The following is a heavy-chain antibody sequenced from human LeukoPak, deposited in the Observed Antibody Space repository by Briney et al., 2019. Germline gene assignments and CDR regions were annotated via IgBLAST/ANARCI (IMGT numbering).Heavy chain of an antibody. CDR2: VYYSGTT. CDR3: ARQIEQWLVLDYFDY. D-gene: IGHD6-19*01. Sequence: SETLSLTCSVSGDSIISSTYYWGWFRQPPGKGLEWIGSVYYSGTTYSHPSLKSRVTISVDTSKNQFSLKLSSVTAADTAVYYCARQIEQWLVLDYFDYWGQGTLVTVSS. V-gene: IGHV4-39*01. J-gene: IGHJ4*02. CDR1: GDSIISSTYY.